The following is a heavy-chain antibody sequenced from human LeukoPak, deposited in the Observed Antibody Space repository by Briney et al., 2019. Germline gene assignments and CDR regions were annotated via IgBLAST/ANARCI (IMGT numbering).Heavy chain of an antibody. CDR3: ARRRYDILTGEYFDY. CDR2: IYYSGST. CDR1: GGSISSYH. V-gene: IGHV4-59*08. Sequence: SETLSLICTVSGGSISSYHWSWIRQPPGKGLEWIGYIYYSGSTNYNPSLKSRVTISVDTSKNQFSLNLRSVTAADTAVYYCARRRYDILTGEYFDYWGQGTLVTVSS. J-gene: IGHJ4*02. D-gene: IGHD3-9*01.